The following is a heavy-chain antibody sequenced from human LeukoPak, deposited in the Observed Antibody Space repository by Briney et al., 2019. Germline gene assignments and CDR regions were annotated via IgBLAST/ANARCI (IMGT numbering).Heavy chain of an antibody. J-gene: IGHJ4*02. Sequence: SQTLSLTCTVSGGSSSGYIWSCIRQPPLKRLWWFEYIYYSGSTNYNPSLKSRVTISVDTSKNQFSLKLSSVTAADTAVYYCATYDSSGYKFDYWGQGTLVTVSS. CDR2: IYYSGST. V-gene: IGHV4-59*08. D-gene: IGHD3-22*01. CDR3: ATYDSSGYKFDY. CDR1: GGSSSGYI.